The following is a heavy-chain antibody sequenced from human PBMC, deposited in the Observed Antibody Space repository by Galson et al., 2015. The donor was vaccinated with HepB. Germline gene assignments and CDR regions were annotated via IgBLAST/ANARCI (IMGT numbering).Heavy chain of an antibody. CDR2: VRYDDTNK. Sequence: SLRLSCAASGFTFSSYGMHWVRQAPGKGLEWVAFVRYDDTNKYYADSVKGRFTISRDNSKNTLFLQMNSLRAEDTAVYYCAKAGVYISGWYIDYWGQGTLVTVSS. V-gene: IGHV3-30*02. CDR3: AKAGVYISGWYIDY. CDR1: GFTFSSYG. J-gene: IGHJ4*02. D-gene: IGHD6-19*01.